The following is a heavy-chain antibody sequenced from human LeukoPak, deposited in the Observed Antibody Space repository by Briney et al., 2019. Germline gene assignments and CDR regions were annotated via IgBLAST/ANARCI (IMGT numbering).Heavy chain of an antibody. Sequence: SVKVSCKASAGTFSSYAISWGRQPPGQGLEWMGRIIPIVGSANYAQEFQGRGTITTDESTSTAYMELSSLRSEDTGVYYCARSDTDMVYPWGQGTLVTVSS. CDR2: IIPIVGSA. V-gene: IGHV1-69*05. D-gene: IGHD2-15*01. CDR3: ARSDTDMVYP. CDR1: AGTFSSYA. J-gene: IGHJ5*02.